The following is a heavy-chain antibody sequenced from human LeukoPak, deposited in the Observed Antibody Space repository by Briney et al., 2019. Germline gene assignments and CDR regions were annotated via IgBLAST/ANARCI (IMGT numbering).Heavy chain of an antibody. CDR2: ISGSGDST. Sequence: PGGSLRLSCAASGFTFSSFAMSWVRQAPGKGLEWVSAISGSGDSTHYADSVKGRFTISRDNSKNTLYLQMNSLRAEDTAVYYCAKGYYYHSSGYLYLGYWGQGTLVTVSS. CDR3: AKGYYYHSSGYLYLGY. V-gene: IGHV3-23*01. D-gene: IGHD3-22*01. CDR1: GFTFSSFA. J-gene: IGHJ4*02.